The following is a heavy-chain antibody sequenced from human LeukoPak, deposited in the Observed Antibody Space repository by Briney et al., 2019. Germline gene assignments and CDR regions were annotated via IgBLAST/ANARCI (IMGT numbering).Heavy chain of an antibody. D-gene: IGHD6-19*01. J-gene: IGHJ4*02. Sequence: GGSLRLSCAASGFTFSSYGMHWVRQAPGKGLEWVAAISYDGSNKYYADSVKGRFTISRDNSKNTLYLQMNSLRAEDTAVYYCAKDLLVAVTGTGGPGYWGQGALVTVSS. CDR2: ISYDGSNK. CDR1: GFTFSSYG. CDR3: AKDLLVAVTGTGGPGY. V-gene: IGHV3-30*18.